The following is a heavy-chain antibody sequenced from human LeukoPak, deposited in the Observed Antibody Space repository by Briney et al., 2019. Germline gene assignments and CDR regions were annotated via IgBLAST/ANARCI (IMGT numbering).Heavy chain of an antibody. J-gene: IGHJ4*02. CDR1: GFIFTSSA. D-gene: IGHD3-22*01. CDR2: IVVGSGNT. V-gene: IGHV1-58*01. Sequence: SVKVSCKASGFIFTSSAVQWVRQARGQRLEWIGWIVVGSGNTNYAQKFQERVTITRDMSTSTAYMELSSLRSEDTAVYYCAAVLYYYDSSGYYVDYWGQGTLVTVSS. CDR3: AAVLYYYDSSGYYVDY.